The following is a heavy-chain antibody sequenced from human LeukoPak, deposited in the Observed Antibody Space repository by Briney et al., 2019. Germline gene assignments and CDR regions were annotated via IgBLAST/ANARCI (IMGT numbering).Heavy chain of an antibody. D-gene: IGHD6-19*01. V-gene: IGHV3-23*01. CDR1: GFTFSSYA. J-gene: IGHJ3*02. Sequence: GGSLRLSCAASGFTFSSYAMIWLRQAPGKGLEWFSGISGSGGSTYYAAPVKGPFTISRDNAKNTLYLQMNSRRPGDTAVYFLARPNKPDAVARAFDIWGQETRVTVSS. CDR3: ARPNKPDAVARAFDI. CDR2: ISGSGGST.